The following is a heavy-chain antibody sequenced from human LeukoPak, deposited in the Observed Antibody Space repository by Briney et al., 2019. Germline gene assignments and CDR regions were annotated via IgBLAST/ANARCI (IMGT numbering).Heavy chain of an antibody. CDR3: ARDWYHAIDY. V-gene: IGHV3-74*03. CDR1: GFRFSSTW. CDR2: INSDGSSI. D-gene: IGHD2-2*01. J-gene: IGHJ4*02. Sequence: GGSLRLSCAASGFRFSSTWMHWVRQAPGKELVWVSRINSDGSSIKYAESVKGRFTISRDNAKNTLYLQMNSLRAEDTAVYYCARDWYHAIDYWGQGTLVTVSS.